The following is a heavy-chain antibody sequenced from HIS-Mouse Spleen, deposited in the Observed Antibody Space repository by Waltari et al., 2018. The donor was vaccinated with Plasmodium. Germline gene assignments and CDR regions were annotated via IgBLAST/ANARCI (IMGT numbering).Heavy chain of an antibody. CDR3: AKSSKGTGDLWDY. CDR2: SSGSGGRT. Sequence: EVQLLESGGGLVQPGGSLRLSCAASGFTFSSYAMSWVRQAPGKGGEGCSASSGSGGRTDDAESGKGRFNNFRDNSKNTLYLQMNSLRAEDTAVYYCAKSSKGTGDLWDYWGQGTLVTVSS. J-gene: IGHJ4*02. CDR1: GFTFSSYA. V-gene: IGHV3-23*01. D-gene: IGHD7-27*01.